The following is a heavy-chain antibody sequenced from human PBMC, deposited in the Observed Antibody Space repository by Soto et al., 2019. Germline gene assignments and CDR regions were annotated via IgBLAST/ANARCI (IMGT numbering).Heavy chain of an antibody. J-gene: IGHJ4*02. D-gene: IGHD3-9*01. Sequence: QVQLVQSGAEAKKPGASVKVSCKASGYTFTSYAMYWVRQAPGQRLEWVGWINAGNGNTKYSQKFPGRVTIFRDTSASTAYMELSSLRSEDTAVYYCARSRIDDSWRHFEFDYWGQGTLVTVSS. CDR1: GYTFTSYA. CDR2: INAGNGNT. CDR3: ARSRIDDSWRHFEFDY. V-gene: IGHV1-3*01.